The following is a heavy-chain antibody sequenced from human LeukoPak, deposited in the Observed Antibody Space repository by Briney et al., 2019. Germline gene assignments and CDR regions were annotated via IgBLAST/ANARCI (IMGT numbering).Heavy chain of an antibody. CDR3: ANLGNY. V-gene: IGHV3-30*18. D-gene: IGHD3-16*01. CDR2: ISYDGSNK. J-gene: IGHJ4*02. CDR1: GFTFSSYG. Sequence: GGSLRLSCAAPGFTFSSYGMHWVRQAPGKGLEWVAVISYDGSNKYYADSVKGRFTSSRDNSKNTLYLQMNSLRAEDTAVYYCANLGNYWGQGTLVTVSS.